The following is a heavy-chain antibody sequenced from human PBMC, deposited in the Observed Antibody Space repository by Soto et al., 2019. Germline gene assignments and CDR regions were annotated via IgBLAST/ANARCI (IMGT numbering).Heavy chain of an antibody. CDR1: GDSISSYY. J-gene: IGHJ4*02. D-gene: IGHD1-1*01. CDR3: ATLNPYLNSLGPFFDY. Sequence: HSANLSLTYRVSGDSISSYYWTWIRQPPGKGLEWVGYIYSSGSTNYNPSLKSRVTISIDTSRNQFSLKLSSVTAADSAIYYCATLNPYLNSLGPFFDYCGQGTLVIVPS. V-gene: IGHV4-59*01. CDR2: IYSSGST.